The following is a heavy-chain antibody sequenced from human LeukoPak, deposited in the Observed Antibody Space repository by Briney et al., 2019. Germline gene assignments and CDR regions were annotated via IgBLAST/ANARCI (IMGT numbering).Heavy chain of an antibody. Sequence: SETLSLTCTVSGGSISSSSYYWGWIRQPPGKGLEWIGSIYYSGSTYYNPSLKSRVTISVDTSKNHFSLKLSSVTAADTAVYYCARLRAGSLGDSLLRYFFDYWGHGTLVTVSS. CDR2: IYYSGST. V-gene: IGHV4-39*01. D-gene: IGHD2-15*01. CDR3: ARLRAGSLGDSLLRYFFDY. CDR1: GGSISSSSYY. J-gene: IGHJ4*01.